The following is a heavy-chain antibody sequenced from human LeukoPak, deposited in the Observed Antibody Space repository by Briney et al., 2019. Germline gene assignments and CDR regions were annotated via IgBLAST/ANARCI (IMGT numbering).Heavy chain of an antibody. V-gene: IGHV1-3*01. CDR2: INAGNGNT. CDR1: GYTFTSYA. D-gene: IGHD3-10*01. Sequence: GASVKVSCKASGYTFTSYAMHWVRQAPGQRLEWMGWINAGNGNTKYSQKFQGRVTITRDTSASTAYMELSSLRSEDTAVYYCARDESLIRGVRNWFDPWGQGTLVTVSS. J-gene: IGHJ5*02. CDR3: ARDESLIRGVRNWFDP.